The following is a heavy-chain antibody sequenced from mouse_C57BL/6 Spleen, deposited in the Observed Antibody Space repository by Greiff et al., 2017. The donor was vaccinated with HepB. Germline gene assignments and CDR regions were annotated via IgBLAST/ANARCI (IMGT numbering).Heavy chain of an antibody. CDR3: ARPTVVATRYFDV. CDR1: GFTFSDYG. D-gene: IGHD1-1*01. CDR2: ISSGSSTI. Sequence: EVKLVESGGGLVKPGGSLKLSCAASGFTFSDYGMHWVRQAPEKGLEWVAYISSGSSTIYYADTVKGRFPISRDNAKNTLFLQMTSLRSEDTAMYYCARPTVVATRYFDVWGTGTTVTVSS. J-gene: IGHJ1*03. V-gene: IGHV5-17*01.